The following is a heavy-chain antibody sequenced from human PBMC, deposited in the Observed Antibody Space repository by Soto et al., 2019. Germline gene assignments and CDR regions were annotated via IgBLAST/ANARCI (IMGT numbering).Heavy chain of an antibody. CDR1: GGNFSRYA. D-gene: IGHD2-2*01. J-gene: IGHJ6*02. Sequence: ASVKVSCKASGGNFSRYAISWVRQAPGQGLEWMGGILPIFGSPSHAQKFRDRVTIPADESTSTAYLELTSLTSEDTAIYYCVFGDCTSSSCSYYFYGLDVWGQGTTVTVSS. CDR2: ILPIFGSP. CDR3: VFGDCTSSSCSYYFYGLDV. V-gene: IGHV1-69*13.